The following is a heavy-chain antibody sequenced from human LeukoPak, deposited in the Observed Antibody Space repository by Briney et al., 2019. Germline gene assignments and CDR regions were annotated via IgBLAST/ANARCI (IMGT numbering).Heavy chain of an antibody. Sequence: GASVKVSCKASGYTFTGYYMHWVRQAPGQGLEWMGWINPNSGVTIYAQKFQGRVTMTRDTSISIVYMELSRLRSDDTAVYYCARARYQLLSTWFDPWGQGTLVTVSS. D-gene: IGHD2-2*01. J-gene: IGHJ5*02. CDR3: ARARYQLLSTWFDP. CDR2: INPNSGVT. V-gene: IGHV1-2*02. CDR1: GYTFTGYY.